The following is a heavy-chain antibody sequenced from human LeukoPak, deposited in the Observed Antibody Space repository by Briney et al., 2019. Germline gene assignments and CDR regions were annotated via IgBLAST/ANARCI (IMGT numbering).Heavy chain of an antibody. V-gene: IGHV4-59*01. CDR2: IYYSGST. D-gene: IGHD4-17*01. J-gene: IGHJ4*02. Sequence: SETLSLTCTISGGSISSYYWSWIRQPPGKGLEWIGYIYYSGSTNYNPSLKSRVTISVDTSKNQFSLKLSSVTAADTAAYYCARERGTTVTNYFDYWGQGTLVTVSS. CDR1: GGSISSYY. CDR3: ARERGTTVTNYFDY.